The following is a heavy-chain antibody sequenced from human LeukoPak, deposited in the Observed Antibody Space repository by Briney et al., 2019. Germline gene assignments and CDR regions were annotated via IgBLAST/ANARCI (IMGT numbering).Heavy chain of an antibody. Sequence: PGGSLRLSCAASGFPIASYAMSWIRQPPGKGLEWIGSIYYSGSTYYNPSLKSRVTISVDTSKNQFSLKLSSVTAADTAVYYCARDVSVQYDPWGQGTLVTVSS. V-gene: IGHV4-39*07. CDR1: GFPIASYA. CDR3: ARDVSVQYDP. CDR2: IYYSGST. J-gene: IGHJ5*02. D-gene: IGHD3-10*01.